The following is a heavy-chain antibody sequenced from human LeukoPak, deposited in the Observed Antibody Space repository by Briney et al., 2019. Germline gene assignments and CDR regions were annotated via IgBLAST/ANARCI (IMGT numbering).Heavy chain of an antibody. J-gene: IGHJ1*01. CDR1: GCTFSSYA. D-gene: IGHD2-15*01. V-gene: IGHV1-69*13. CDR2: IIPIFGTA. Sequence: SVKVSCKASGCTFSSYAISWVRQAPGQGLEWMGGIIPIFGTATYAQTFQSRVTITADESTRTAYMELISPVSEATAADYCGRARNPEGYCSGGSCYDEYFQHWGQGTLVTVSS. CDR3: GRARNPEGYCSGGSCYDEYFQH.